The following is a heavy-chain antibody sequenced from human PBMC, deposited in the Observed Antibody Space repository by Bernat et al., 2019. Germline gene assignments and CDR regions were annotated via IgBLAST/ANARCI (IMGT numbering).Heavy chain of an antibody. CDR3: ARDPGYGDYTYYFDD. D-gene: IGHD4-17*01. Sequence: QVHLVESGGGVVQPGRSLRLSCAASGFTFSSYGMHWVRQAPGKGLEWVALIWYDGSNKYYADSVKGRFTISRDNSKSTLSLQMNSLGAEDTAVYYCARDPGYGDYTYYFDDWGQGTLVTVSS. CDR2: IWYDGSNK. J-gene: IGHJ4*02. CDR1: GFTFSSYG. V-gene: IGHV3-33*01.